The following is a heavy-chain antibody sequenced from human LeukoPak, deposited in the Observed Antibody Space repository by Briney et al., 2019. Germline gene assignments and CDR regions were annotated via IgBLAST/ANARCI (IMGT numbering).Heavy chain of an antibody. CDR1: GYSFSSDW. D-gene: IGHD2-15*01. J-gene: IGHJ6*02. Sequence: GESLKISCKASGYSFSSDWIAWVRQMPGKGLEWMGIIFPIDSETTYSPSFHGQVTISDDKSISTAYLQWSSLKASDTAMYFCTRGCSGGSCSRGAMDVGGQGTMVTVSS. CDR3: TRGCSGGSCSRGAMDV. V-gene: IGHV5-51*01. CDR2: IFPIDSET.